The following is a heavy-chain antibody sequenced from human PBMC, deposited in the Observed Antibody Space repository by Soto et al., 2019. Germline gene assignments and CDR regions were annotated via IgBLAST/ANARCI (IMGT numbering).Heavy chain of an antibody. J-gene: IGHJ4*02. CDR2: IYPSGST. D-gene: IGHD6-6*01. CDR3: ARGVAARPLGY. Sequence: QLQLQESGSGLVKPSQTLSLTCAVSGGSISSGGYSWSWIRQPPGKGLEWIGYIYPSGSTYHNPSLRXPXTXSXXRSKHQFSLKLSSVTAADTAVYYCARGVAARPLGYWGQGTLVTVSS. V-gene: IGHV4-30-2*01. CDR1: GGSISSGGYS.